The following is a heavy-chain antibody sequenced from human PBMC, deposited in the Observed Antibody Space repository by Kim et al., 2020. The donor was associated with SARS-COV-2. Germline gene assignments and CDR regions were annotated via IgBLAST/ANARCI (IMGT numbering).Heavy chain of an antibody. V-gene: IGHV3-7*03. D-gene: IGHD2-8*01. Sequence: YDVESVKGRFTISRDNAKNSLYLKMNSLRAEDTAVYYCARTVTPYLGCDYWGQGTLVTVSS. J-gene: IGHJ4*02. CDR3: ARTVTPYLGCDY.